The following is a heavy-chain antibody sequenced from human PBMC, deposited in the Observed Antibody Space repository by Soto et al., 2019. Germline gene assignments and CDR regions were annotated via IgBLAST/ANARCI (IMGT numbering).Heavy chain of an antibody. CDR3: ARGRYCLTGRCFPNWFDS. V-gene: IGHV4-30-4*01. D-gene: IGHD2-15*01. J-gene: IGHJ5*01. CDR2: IYKSATT. Sequence: SETLSLTCSVSGDSISSVDYFWAWIRQPPGQALEYIGYIYKSATTYYNPSFESRVAISLDTSKSQFSLNVTSVTAADTAVYFCARGRYCLTGRCFPNWFDSWGQGTMVTVSS. CDR1: GDSISSVDYF.